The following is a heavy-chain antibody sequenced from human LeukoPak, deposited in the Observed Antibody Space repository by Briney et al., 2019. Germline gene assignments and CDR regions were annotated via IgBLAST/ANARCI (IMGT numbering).Heavy chain of an antibody. J-gene: IGHJ5*02. D-gene: IGHD3-22*01. CDR2: IIPILGIA. CDR1: GGTFSSYA. V-gene: IGHV1-69*04. Sequence: GASVKVSCKASGGTFSSYAISWVRQAPGQGLEWMGRIIPILGIANYAQKFQGRVTITAGKSTSTAYMELSSLRSEDTAVYYCARNYYDSSGYYNNNWFDPWGQGTLVTVSS. CDR3: ARNYYDSSGYYNNNWFDP.